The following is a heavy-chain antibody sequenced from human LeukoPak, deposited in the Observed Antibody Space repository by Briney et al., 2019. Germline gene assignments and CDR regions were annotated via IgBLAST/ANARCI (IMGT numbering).Heavy chain of an antibody. CDR1: GFTFSNYN. D-gene: IGHD3-10*01. Sequence: GGSLRLSCAASGFTFSNYNMNWVRQAPGKAMDWVSSITSSGTYIFYADSVKGRFTISRDNAKNSLYLQMNSLRAEDTAVYYCARVLRITMVRGVNPSGYWGQGTLVTVSS. CDR3: ARVLRITMVRGVNPSGY. J-gene: IGHJ4*02. CDR2: ITSSGTYI. V-gene: IGHV3-21*01.